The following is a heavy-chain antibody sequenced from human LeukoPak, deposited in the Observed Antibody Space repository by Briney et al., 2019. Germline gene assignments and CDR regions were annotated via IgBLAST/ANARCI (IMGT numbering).Heavy chain of an antibody. CDR3: ARSWVTGYGTVLDY. CDR1: GYSFTVYW. CDR2: IYPGDSDT. D-gene: IGHD2-21*02. V-gene: IGHV5-51*01. Sequence: GESLKISCQGSGYSFTVYWIGWVRQMPGKGLEWVGIIYPGDSDTRYSPSFQGQVTISADKSISTAYLQWSTLKASDTAMYYCARSWVTGYGTVLDYWGQGTLVTVPS. J-gene: IGHJ4*02.